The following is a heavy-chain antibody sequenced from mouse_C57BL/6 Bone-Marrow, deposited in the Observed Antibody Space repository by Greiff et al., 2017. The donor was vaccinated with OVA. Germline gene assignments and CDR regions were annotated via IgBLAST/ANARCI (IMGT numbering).Heavy chain of an antibody. J-gene: IGHJ2*01. CDR3: ARGFITTFDY. CDR1: GFTFSSYA. D-gene: IGHD1-1*01. V-gene: IGHV5-4*03. CDR2: ISDGGSYT. Sequence: EVKLVESGGGLVKPGGSLKLSCAASGFTFSSYAMSWVRQTPEKRLEWVATISDGGSYTYYPDNVKGRFTISRDNAKNNLYLQMNHLKSEDTAMYYCARGFITTFDYWGQGTTLTVSS.